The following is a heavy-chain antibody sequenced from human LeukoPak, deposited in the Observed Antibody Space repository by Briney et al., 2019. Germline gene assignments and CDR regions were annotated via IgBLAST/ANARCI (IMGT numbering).Heavy chain of an antibody. D-gene: IGHD5-12*01. CDR1: GFTFSSYA. CDR3: ARGPYSGYTLRPLDY. J-gene: IGHJ4*02. CDR2: LSYDGSNK. V-gene: IGHV3-30-3*01. Sequence: PGGSLRLSCAASGFTFSSYAMHWVRQAPGKGLEWVAVLSYDGSNKYYADSMKGRFTISRDNSKNTLYLQMSSLRAEDTAVYYCARGPYSGYTLRPLDYWGQGTLDTVSS.